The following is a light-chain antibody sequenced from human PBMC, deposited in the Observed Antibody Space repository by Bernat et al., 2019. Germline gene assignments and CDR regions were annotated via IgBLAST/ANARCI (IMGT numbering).Light chain of an antibody. CDR2: AAS. J-gene: IGKJ5*01. V-gene: IGKV1-39*01. CDR1: QSISSY. Sequence: DIQMTQSPSSLSASVGDRVTITCRASQSISSYLNWYQQKPGKAPKLLIYAASSLQSGVPSRFSGRGSGTDFTLTISSLQPEDFATYYCKQSYSTPRTFGQGTRLEIK. CDR3: KQSYSTPRT.